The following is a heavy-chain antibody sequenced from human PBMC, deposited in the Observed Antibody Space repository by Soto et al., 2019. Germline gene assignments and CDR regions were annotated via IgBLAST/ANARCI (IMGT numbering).Heavy chain of an antibody. CDR1: GGSISSYY. J-gene: IGHJ6*03. D-gene: IGHD1-20*01. CDR3: ARAVYNWNYYYYYMDV. Sequence: SETLSLTCTVSGGSISSYYWSWIRQPPGKGLEWIGYIYYSGSTNYNTSLKSRVTISVDTSKNQFSLKLSSVTAADTAVYYCARAVYNWNYYYYYMDVWGKGTTVTVSS. V-gene: IGHV4-59*01. CDR2: IYYSGST.